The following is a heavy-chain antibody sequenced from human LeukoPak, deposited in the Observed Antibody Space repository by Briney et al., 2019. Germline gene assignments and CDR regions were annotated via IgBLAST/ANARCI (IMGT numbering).Heavy chain of an antibody. V-gene: IGHV4-61*02. CDR3: ARSRRSWSTFDY. Sequence: SETLSLTCTVSGGSISSGSYYWSWIRQPAGKGLEWIGRIFTSGSTKYNPSLKSRVTISVDTSKNQFSLKLTSVTATDTAVYYCARSRRSWSTFDYWGQGTLVTVSS. D-gene: IGHD6-13*01. J-gene: IGHJ4*02. CDR2: IFTSGST. CDR1: GGSISSGSYY.